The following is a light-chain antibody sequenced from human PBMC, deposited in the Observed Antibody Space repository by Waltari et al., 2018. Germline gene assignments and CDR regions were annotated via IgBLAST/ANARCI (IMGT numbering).Light chain of an antibody. CDR1: QSISSY. CDR2: AAS. Sequence: DIQMTQSPSSLSASVGDRVTIPCRASQSISSYLNWYQQKPGKAPKLLIYAASSLQSGVPSRFSGSGSGTDFTLTISSLQPEDFATYYCQQSYSTRVLTFGGGTKVEIK. J-gene: IGKJ4*01. V-gene: IGKV1-39*01. CDR3: QQSYSTRVLT.